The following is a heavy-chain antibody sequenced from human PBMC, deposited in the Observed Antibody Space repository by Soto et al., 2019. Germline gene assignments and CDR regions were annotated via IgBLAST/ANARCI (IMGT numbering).Heavy chain of an antibody. CDR2: IYYSGST. CDR3: ARDVYATSYYYYGMDV. V-gene: IGHV4-31*03. J-gene: IGHJ6*02. D-gene: IGHD2-8*01. CDR1: GGSISSGGYY. Sequence: SETLSLTCTVSGGSISSGGYYWSWIRQHPGKGLEWIGYIYYSGSTYYNPSLKSRVTISVDTSKNQFSLKLSSVTAADTAVYYCARDVYATSYYYYGMDVWGQGTTVTVSS.